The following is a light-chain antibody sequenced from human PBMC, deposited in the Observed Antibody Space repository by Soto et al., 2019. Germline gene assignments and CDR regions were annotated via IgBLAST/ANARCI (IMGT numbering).Light chain of an antibody. J-gene: IGKJ1*01. V-gene: IGKV3-11*01. CDR1: QSVSRY. CDR2: DAS. Sequence: EIVLTQSPATLSLSPGERATLSCRASQSVSRYLAWYQPKVGQAPRLLLYDASSRATGLPARFSGSGSGTDFTLTISSLEPEDFAVYYCHQRSNRPWTFGQGTKVDIK. CDR3: HQRSNRPWT.